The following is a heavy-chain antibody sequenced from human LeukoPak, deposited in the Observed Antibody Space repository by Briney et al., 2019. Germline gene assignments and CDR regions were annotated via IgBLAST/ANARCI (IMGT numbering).Heavy chain of an antibody. CDR2: FCAYKGNT. V-gene: IGHV1-18*01. CDR1: GYTFTNFG. D-gene: IGHD3-22*01. J-gene: IGHJ3*02. CDR3: ARDRGYYYDSSGYYSNRAFDI. Sequence: GASVKVSCKASGYTFTNFGIGWGRQAPGQGVEWGGWFCAYKGNTNYAQKLQGRVTLRTDPSTSTAYMELRSLRSDDTAVYYCARDRGYYYDSSGYYSNRAFDIWGQGTMVTVSS.